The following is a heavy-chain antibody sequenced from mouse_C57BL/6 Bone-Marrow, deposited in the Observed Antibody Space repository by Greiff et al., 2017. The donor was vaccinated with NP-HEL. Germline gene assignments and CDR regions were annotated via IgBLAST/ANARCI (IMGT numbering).Heavy chain of an antibody. CDR2: IDPENGDT. D-gene: IGHD2-13*01. CDR1: GFNIKDDY. Sequence: EVQLQQSGAELVRPGASVKLSCTASGFNIKDDYMHWVKQRPEQGLEWIGWIDPENGDTEYDSKFQGKATITVDTSSNTAYLQLRSLPSKDTAVYYCTTYYYCAGGAMDYWGQGTSVTVSS. J-gene: IGHJ4*01. V-gene: IGHV14-4*01. CDR3: TTYYYCAGGAMDY.